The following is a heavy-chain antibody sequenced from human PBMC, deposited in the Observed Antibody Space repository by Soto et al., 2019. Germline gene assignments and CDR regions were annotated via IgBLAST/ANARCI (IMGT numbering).Heavy chain of an antibody. D-gene: IGHD3-9*01. Sequence: GGSLRLSCAASGFTFSSYAMHWVRQAPGKGLEWVAVISYDGSNKYYADSVKGRFTISRDNSKNTLYLQMNSLRAEDTAVYYCARDRCYDILTGYYTSPETDYWGQGTLVTVSS. J-gene: IGHJ4*02. CDR2: ISYDGSNK. CDR3: ARDRCYDILTGYYTSPETDY. V-gene: IGHV3-30-3*01. CDR1: GFTFSSYA.